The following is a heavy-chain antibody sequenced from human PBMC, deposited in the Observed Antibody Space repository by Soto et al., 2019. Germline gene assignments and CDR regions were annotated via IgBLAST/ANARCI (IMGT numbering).Heavy chain of an antibody. J-gene: IGHJ4*02. CDR1: GFSFSSYA. V-gene: IGHV3-23*01. Sequence: EVQLLQSGGGLVQPGGSLRLSCASSGFSFSSYAMSWVRQAPGKGLGWVSGIGASGGRTYYTDSVKGRFTIARDSSKNTVYLQLNILRAEDTAVYFWARDLAFSAPTAFDYWGLGTQVTVSS. CDR2: IGASGGRT. CDR3: ARDLAFSAPTAFDY.